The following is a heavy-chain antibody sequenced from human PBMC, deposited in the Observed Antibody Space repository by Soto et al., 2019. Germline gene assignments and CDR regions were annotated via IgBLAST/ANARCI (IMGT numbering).Heavy chain of an antibody. J-gene: IGHJ4*02. Sequence: PGGSLRLSCAASGFTFSSYAMHWVRQAPGKGLEWVAVISYDGSNKYYADSVKGRFTISRDNSKNTLYLQMNSLRAEDTDVYYCARDPYSYGLRVFDYWGQGTLVTVSS. D-gene: IGHD5-18*01. V-gene: IGHV3-30-3*01. CDR2: ISYDGSNK. CDR3: ARDPYSYGLRVFDY. CDR1: GFTFSSYA.